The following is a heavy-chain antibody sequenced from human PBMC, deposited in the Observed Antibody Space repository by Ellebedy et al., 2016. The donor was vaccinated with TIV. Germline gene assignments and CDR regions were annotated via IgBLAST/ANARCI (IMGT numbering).Heavy chain of an antibody. V-gene: IGHV3-7*01. CDR3: AREGVWDGHD. CDR2: IKEDGSEK. CDR1: GFRFSDYS. D-gene: IGHD1-26*01. J-gene: IGHJ4*02. Sequence: GGSLRLSXAASGFRFSDYSMSWVRQAPGKGLEWVANIKEDGSEKYYVDSVKGRFIISKDNAKNSLYLQMDSLRAEDTAVYYCAREGVWDGHDWGQGTLVTVSS.